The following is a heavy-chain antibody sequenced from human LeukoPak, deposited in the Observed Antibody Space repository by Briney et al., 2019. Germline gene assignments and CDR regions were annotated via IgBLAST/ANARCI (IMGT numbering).Heavy chain of an antibody. CDR3: ASSYDSSGFYGVAAFDI. CDR2: IYYSGST. D-gene: IGHD3-22*01. J-gene: IGHJ3*02. Sequence: SETLSLTCTVSGGSISSGDYYWSWIRQPPGKGLEWIGYIYYSGSTYYNPPLKSRVTIPVDTSKNQFSLKLSSVTAADTAVYYCASSYDSSGFYGVAAFDIWGQGTMVTVSS. CDR1: GGSISSGDYY. V-gene: IGHV4-30-4*01.